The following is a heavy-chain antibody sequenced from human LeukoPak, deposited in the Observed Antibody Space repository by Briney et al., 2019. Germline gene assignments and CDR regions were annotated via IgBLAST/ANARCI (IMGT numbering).Heavy chain of an antibody. CDR1: GYTFTSYG. D-gene: IGHD6-13*01. CDR3: ARGVLAAAGLENDAFDI. Sequence: ASVKVSCKASGYTFTSYGISWVRQAPGQGLEWMGWISAYNGNTNYAQKLQGRVTMTTDTSTSTAYMELRSLRSDDTAVYYCARGVLAAAGLENDAFDIWGQGTMVTVSS. J-gene: IGHJ3*02. V-gene: IGHV1-18*01. CDR2: ISAYNGNT.